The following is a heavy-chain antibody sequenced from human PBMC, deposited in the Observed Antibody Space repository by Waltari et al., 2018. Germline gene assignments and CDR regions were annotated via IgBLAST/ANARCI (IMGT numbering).Heavy chain of an antibody. Sequence: EEQLVESGGGLVHPGDSLRLSCSAYGFTYSHYWMHWVRPAPGQGLVGDVRINGDGSNSNYADSVKGRFTISRDNTKKTLYLQMKRLRVEDTAVYYCARLAPKTYRSPVPGRDYYYGLDVWGQGTTVTVSS. J-gene: IGHJ6*02. CDR2: INGDGSNS. CDR1: GFTYSHYW. D-gene: IGHD6-13*01. V-gene: IGHV3-74*01. CDR3: ARLAPKTYRSPVPGRDYYYGLDV.